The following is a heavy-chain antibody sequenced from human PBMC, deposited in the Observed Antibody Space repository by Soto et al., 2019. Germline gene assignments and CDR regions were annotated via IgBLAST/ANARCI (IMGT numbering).Heavy chain of an antibody. CDR1: GFTFSSYG. Sequence: VGSLRLSCAASGFTFSSYGMHWVRQAPGKGLEWVAVISYDGSNKYYADSVKGRFTISRDNSKNTLYLQMNSLRAEDTAVYYCAKDLKRVVVPAATDYWGQGTLVTV. V-gene: IGHV3-30*18. CDR2: ISYDGSNK. D-gene: IGHD2-2*01. J-gene: IGHJ4*02. CDR3: AKDLKRVVVPAATDY.